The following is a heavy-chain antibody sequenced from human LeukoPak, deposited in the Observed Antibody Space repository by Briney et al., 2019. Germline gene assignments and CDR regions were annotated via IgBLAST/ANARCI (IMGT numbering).Heavy chain of an antibody. CDR1: GGSISSSSFY. D-gene: IGHD3-10*01. J-gene: IGHJ4*02. CDR3: ARSDYYGSGSYDY. Sequence: KASETLSLTCTVSGGSISSSSFYWGWVRQPPGKGLEWIGSIYYSGSTYYNPSLKSRVTISVDTSKNQFSLKLSSVTAADTAVYYCARSDYYGSGSYDYWGQGTLVTVSS. V-gene: IGHV4-39*01. CDR2: IYYSGST.